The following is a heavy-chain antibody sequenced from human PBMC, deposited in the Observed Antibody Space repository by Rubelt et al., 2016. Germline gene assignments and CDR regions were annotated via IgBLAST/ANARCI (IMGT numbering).Heavy chain of an antibody. Sequence: SWVRQAPGQGLEWMGRIIPILGIANYAQKFQGRVTITAGKSTSTAYMELSSLRSEDTAVYYCARVGTAMVTTWGQGTLVTVSS. J-gene: IGHJ5*02. CDR3: ARVGTAMVTT. V-gene: IGHV1-69*04. CDR2: IIPILGIA. D-gene: IGHD5-18*01.